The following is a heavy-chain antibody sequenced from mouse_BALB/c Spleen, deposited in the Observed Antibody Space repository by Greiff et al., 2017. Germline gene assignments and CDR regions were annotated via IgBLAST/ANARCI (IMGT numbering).Heavy chain of an antibody. CDR1: GFSLTSYG. Sequence: VHLVESGPGLVQPSQSLSITCTVSGFSLTSYGVHWVRQSPGKGLEWLGVIWSGGSTDYNAAFISRLSISKDNSKSQVFFKMNSLQANDTAIYYCASNYDYDLAYWGQGTLVTVSA. D-gene: IGHD2-4*01. J-gene: IGHJ3*01. CDR3: ASNYDYDLAY. CDR2: IWSGGST. V-gene: IGHV2-2*02.